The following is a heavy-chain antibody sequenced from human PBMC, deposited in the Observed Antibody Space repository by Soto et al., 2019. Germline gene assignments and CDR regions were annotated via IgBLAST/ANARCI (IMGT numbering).Heavy chain of an antibody. D-gene: IGHD4-17*01. CDR2: ISSSNSYI. V-gene: IGHV3-21*03. CDR1: GFTFSSYS. CDR3: AIDSENYGDTATSNWFDP. J-gene: IGHJ5*02. Sequence: PGGSLRLSCAASGFTFSSYSMNWVRQAPGKGLEWVSSISSSNSYIYYADTVKGRFTISRDNAKNSLYLQMNSLRAEDTAVFYCAIDSENYGDTATSNWFDPWGQGTLVTVSS.